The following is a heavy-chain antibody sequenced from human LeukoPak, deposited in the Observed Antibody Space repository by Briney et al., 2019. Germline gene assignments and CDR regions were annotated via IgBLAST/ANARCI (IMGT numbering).Heavy chain of an antibody. D-gene: IGHD4-17*01. CDR2: ISYIGST. CDR3: ARDLVTVTKGFDI. J-gene: IGHJ3*02. Sequence: SETLSLTCAVSADSFSSHYWTWVRQPPGKGLEWIGYISYIGSTNYNPSLKSRVTISIDTSKNQFSLKLTSVTAADTAVYYCARDLVTVTKGFDIWGQGTMVSVSS. CDR1: ADSFSSHY. V-gene: IGHV4-59*11.